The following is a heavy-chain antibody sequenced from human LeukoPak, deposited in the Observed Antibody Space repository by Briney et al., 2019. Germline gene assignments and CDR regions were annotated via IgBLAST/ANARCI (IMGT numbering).Heavy chain of an antibody. CDR2: FYDSGST. V-gene: IGHV4-39*01. D-gene: IGHD5-12*01. J-gene: IGHJ3*02. CDR1: GGSIRSRDYY. Sequence: SETLSLTCTVSGGSIRSRDYYWDWMRQPPGKGVEWIGNFYDSGSTYYNPSLKSRVTISGDTSKNQFSLKLPSVTAADPAVYYCARHTRPGCSGYENAFDIWGQGTMVTVSS. CDR3: ARHTRPGCSGYENAFDI.